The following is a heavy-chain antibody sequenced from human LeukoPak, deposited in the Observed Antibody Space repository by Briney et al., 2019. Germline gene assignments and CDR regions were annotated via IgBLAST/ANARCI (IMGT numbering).Heavy chain of an antibody. D-gene: IGHD2/OR15-2a*01. CDR3: ARTSRIRPLDP. CDR2: INHSGST. Sequence: KPSETLSLTCAVYGGSFSGYYWSWIRQPPGKGLEWIGEINHSGSTNYNPSLKSRVTISVDTSKNQFSLKLSSVTAADTAVYYCARTSRIRPLDPWGQGTLVTVSS. CDR1: GGSFSGYY. V-gene: IGHV4-34*01. J-gene: IGHJ5*02.